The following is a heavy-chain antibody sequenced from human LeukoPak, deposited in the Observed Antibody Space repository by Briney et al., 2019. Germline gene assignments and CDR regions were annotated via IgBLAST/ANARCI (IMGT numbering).Heavy chain of an antibody. CDR1: GGSISSGSYY. Sequence: PSETLSLTCTVSGGSISSGSYYWSWIRQPAGKGLEWIGRIYTSGSTNYNPSLKSRVTISVDTSKNQFSLKLSSVTAADTAVYYCARDSSKTGIAAAGRPDWFDPWGQGTLVTVSS. J-gene: IGHJ5*02. D-gene: IGHD6-13*01. CDR3: ARDSSKTGIAAAGRPDWFDP. V-gene: IGHV4-61*02. CDR2: IYTSGST.